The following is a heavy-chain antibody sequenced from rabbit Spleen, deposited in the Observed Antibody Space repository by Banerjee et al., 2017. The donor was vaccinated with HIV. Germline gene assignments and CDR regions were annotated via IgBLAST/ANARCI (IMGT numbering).Heavy chain of an antibody. J-gene: IGHJ6*01. V-gene: IGHV1S40*01. CDR1: GFSFSSSDY. CDR3: ARDTGSSFSSYGMDL. CDR2: IYAGEGDRT. D-gene: IGHD8-1*01. Sequence: QSLEESGGDLVKPGASLTLTCTASGFSFSSSDYMCWVRQAPGKGLEFIAGIYAGEGDRTYYATWAKGRFTCSKTSSTTVTLQMTSLTVADTATYFCARDTGSSFSSYGMDLWGPGTLVTVS.